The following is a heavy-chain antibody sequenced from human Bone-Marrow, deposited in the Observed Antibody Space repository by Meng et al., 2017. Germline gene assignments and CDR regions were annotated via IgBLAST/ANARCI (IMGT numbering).Heavy chain of an antibody. CDR3: AKLSRLVIMANDMDF. J-gene: IGHJ6*02. CDR2: ISGSGGST. CDR1: GFTLSSYA. D-gene: IGHD3-9*01. V-gene: IGHV3-23*01. Sequence: GESLKIFCAASGFTLSSYAMSWVRQAPGKGLEWVSAISGSGGSTYYADPVKGRFPISRDNSKNTLYLQMNSLRAEDTAVYYCAKLSRLVIMANDMDFWGQGTTVTVSS.